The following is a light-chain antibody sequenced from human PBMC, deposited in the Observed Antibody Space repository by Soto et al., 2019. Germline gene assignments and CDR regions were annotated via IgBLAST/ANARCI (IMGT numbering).Light chain of an antibody. CDR2: AAS. V-gene: IGKV3-20*01. Sequence: DIELTQSPGTLSLSLGDRATLSCRASQSISSSYLAWYQQKPGHTPSLLVYAASSRATGIPDRFSGSGSGTDFTLTISRLEPEDFAMYHCQQFGTSRGTFGHGTKVEIK. CDR3: QQFGTSRGT. J-gene: IGKJ1*01. CDR1: QSISSSY.